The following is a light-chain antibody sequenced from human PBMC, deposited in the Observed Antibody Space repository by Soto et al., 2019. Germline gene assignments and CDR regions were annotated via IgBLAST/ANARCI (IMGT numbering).Light chain of an antibody. CDR1: QSVSSSY. J-gene: IGKJ1*01. Sequence: EIVLTQSPGTLSLSPGERATLSCRASQSVSSSYLAWYQQKPGQAPRLLMYGASSRATGIPDRFSGSGSGTDFTLNISRLEPEDFAVYYCQQYGSSPPWTFGQGTKVDIK. CDR3: QQYGSSPPWT. CDR2: GAS. V-gene: IGKV3-20*01.